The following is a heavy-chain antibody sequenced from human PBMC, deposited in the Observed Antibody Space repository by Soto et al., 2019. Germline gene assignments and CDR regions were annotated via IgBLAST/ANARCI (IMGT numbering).Heavy chain of an antibody. CDR3: ARDLDGLHDDNSGPYPRPG. CDR1: GGSISSDDYY. D-gene: IGHD3-22*01. CDR2: IHSSGSI. J-gene: IGHJ1*01. Sequence: PSETLSLTCTVSGGSISSDDYYWSWIRQAPGRGLEWIEYIHSSGSIYYNPSLKSRATMSIDTARNQFSLKVSSVTVADTAVYYCARDLDGLHDDNSGPYPRPGWGQGTLVTVSS. V-gene: IGHV4-30-4*01.